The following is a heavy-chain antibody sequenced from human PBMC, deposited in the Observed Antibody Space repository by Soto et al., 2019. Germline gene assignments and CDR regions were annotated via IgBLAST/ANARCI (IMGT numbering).Heavy chain of an antibody. CDR1: GFIFSNYG. V-gene: IGHV3-33*06. Sequence: PGGSLRLSCAASGFIFSNYGMHWVRQAPGKGLEWVAVIWYDGGNKYYADSVKGRLTISRDNSKNTLYLQMNSLRAEDTAVYYCGKDYYSENYYNYGINVWGQGTTVTV. D-gene: IGHD3-10*01. J-gene: IGHJ6*02. CDR3: GKDYYSENYYNYGINV. CDR2: IWYDGGNK.